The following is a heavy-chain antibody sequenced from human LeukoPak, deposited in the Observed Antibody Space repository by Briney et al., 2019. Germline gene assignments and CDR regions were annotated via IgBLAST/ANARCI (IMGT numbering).Heavy chain of an antibody. J-gene: IGHJ6*02. D-gene: IGHD3-10*01. CDR3: ARGRITMVRGVTPLDYYYYGMDV. V-gene: IGHV1-8*01. CDR1: GYTFTSYD. Sequence: ASVKVSCKASGYTFTSYDINWVRQATGQGLEWMGWMNPNSGNTGYAQKFQGRVTMTRNTSISTAYMERSSLRSEDTAVYYCARGRITMVRGVTPLDYYYYGMDVWGQGTTVTVSS. CDR2: MNPNSGNT.